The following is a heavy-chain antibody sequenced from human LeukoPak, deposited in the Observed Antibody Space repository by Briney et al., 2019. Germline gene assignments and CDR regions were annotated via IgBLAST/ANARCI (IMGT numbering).Heavy chain of an antibody. Sequence: GGSLRLSCAASGFTFSSYSMNWVRQAPGKGLEWVSSISSSSSYIYYADSVKGRFTISRDNAKNSLYLQMNSLRVEDTAVYYCARDAGGRTQREGWFDPWGQGTLVTVSS. V-gene: IGHV3-21*01. CDR3: ARDAGGRTQREGWFDP. CDR1: GFTFSSYS. D-gene: IGHD1-26*01. J-gene: IGHJ5*02. CDR2: ISSSSSYI.